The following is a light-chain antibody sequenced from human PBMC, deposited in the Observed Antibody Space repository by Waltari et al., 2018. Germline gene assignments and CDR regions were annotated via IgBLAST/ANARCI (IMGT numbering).Light chain of an antibody. V-gene: IGKV4-1*01. CDR2: WAS. J-gene: IGKJ4*02. CDR3: QQYYGSPLT. CDR1: QSVLYSSNNKDY. Sequence: DIMMTKYPDSLAVSLGEGATIHCKTSQSVLYSSNNKDYLAWYQQKPGQPPKLLIYWASTRESGVPDRFRGSGSETEFTLTISSLQAEDVAVYYCQQYYGSPLTFGGGTKVEVK.